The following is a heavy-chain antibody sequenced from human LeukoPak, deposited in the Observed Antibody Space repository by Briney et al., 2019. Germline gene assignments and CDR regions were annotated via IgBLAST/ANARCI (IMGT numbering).Heavy chain of an antibody. Sequence: ASVKVSCKASGYTFTSHDINWVRQATGQGLEWMGWMSPNSGDTGYAQKFQGRVTITADESTSTAYMELSSLRSEDTAVYYCARDDYSSSWYLDYYYGMDVWGQGTTVTVSS. CDR1: GYTFTSHD. D-gene: IGHD6-13*01. CDR2: MSPNSGDT. V-gene: IGHV1-8*01. CDR3: ARDDYSSSWYLDYYYGMDV. J-gene: IGHJ6*02.